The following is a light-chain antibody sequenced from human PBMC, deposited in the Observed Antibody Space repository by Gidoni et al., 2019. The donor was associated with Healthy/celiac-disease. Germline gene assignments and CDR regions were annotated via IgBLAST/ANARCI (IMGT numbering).Light chain of an antibody. CDR1: QRVSSSY. CDR2: GAS. V-gene: IGKV3-20*01. CDR3: QQYGSSLFT. Sequence: IVLTQSPGTLSLSPGERATLSCRASQRVSSSYLAWYQQKPGQAPRLLIYGASSRATGSPDRFSGSGSGTDFTLTISRLEPEDFAVYYCQQYGSSLFTFGPGTKVDIK. J-gene: IGKJ3*01.